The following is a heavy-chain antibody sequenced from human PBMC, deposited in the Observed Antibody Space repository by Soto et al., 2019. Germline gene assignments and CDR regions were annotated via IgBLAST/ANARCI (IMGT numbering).Heavy chain of an antibody. V-gene: IGHV4-4*02. D-gene: IGHD3-3*01. CDR2: IYHSGST. Sequence: PSETLSLTCAVSGGSISSSNWWSWVRQPPGKGLEWIGEIYHSGSTNYNPSLKSRVTISVDKSKNQFPLKLSSVTAADTAVYYCARAGPVITIFGVVIRKNNWFDPWGQGTLVTVSS. CDR1: GGSISSSNW. J-gene: IGHJ5*02. CDR3: ARAGPVITIFGVVIRKNNWFDP.